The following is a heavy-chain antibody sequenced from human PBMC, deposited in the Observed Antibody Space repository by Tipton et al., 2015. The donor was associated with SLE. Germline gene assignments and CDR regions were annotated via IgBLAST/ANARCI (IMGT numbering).Heavy chain of an antibody. D-gene: IGHD3-16*01. CDR2: IYHSGST. V-gene: IGHV4-34*01. CDR3: ARDSRGIDAFDI. Sequence: TLSLTCAVYGGSFSGYYWGWIRQPPGKGLEWIGSIYHSGSTYYNPSLKSRVTISVDTSKNQFSLKLSSVTAADTAVYYCARDSRGIDAFDIWGQGTMVTVSS. CDR1: GGSFSGYY. J-gene: IGHJ3*02.